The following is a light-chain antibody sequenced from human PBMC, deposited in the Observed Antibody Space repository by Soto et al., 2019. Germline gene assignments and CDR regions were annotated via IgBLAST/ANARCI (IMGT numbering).Light chain of an antibody. J-gene: IGKJ2*01. Sequence: EIVMTQSPATLSVSPGESATLSCRASQSVNSNLIWDQQRPGQAPRLLIYGASTRATGIPARFSGRGSATEFTLTIDNVQSEDSAVYPCQQCNDWPHTFGQGTKLEI. CDR3: QQCNDWPHT. V-gene: IGKV3-15*01. CDR2: GAS. CDR1: QSVNSN.